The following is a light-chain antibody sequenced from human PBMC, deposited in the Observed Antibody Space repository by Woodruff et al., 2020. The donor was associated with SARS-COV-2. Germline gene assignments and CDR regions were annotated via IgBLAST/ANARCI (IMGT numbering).Light chain of an antibody. CDR3: QQYNSYGKA. CDR2: KAS. Sequence: AWYQQKPGKAPKLLIYKASSLESGVPSRFSGSGSGTEFTLTISSLQPDDFATYYCQQYNSYGKAFGQGTKVEIK. V-gene: IGKV1-5*03. J-gene: IGKJ1*01.